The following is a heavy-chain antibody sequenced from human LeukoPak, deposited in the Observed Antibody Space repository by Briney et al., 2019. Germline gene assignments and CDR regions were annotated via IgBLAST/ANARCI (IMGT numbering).Heavy chain of an antibody. Sequence: GASVKVSCKASGNTFTVNHMHWVRQAPGQGLEWMGIINLSDGSTNYAQKFQDRVTMTRDTPTSTVYVELSSLRSDDAALYYCARGDKYSFGPGDWGQGTLVTVSS. V-gene: IGHV1-46*01. D-gene: IGHD3-3*01. CDR2: INLSDGST. J-gene: IGHJ4*02. CDR1: GNTFTVNH. CDR3: ARGDKYSFGPGD.